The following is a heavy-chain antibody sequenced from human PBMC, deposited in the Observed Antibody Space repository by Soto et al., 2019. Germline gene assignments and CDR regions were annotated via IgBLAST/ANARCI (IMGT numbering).Heavy chain of an antibody. CDR1: GYTFTSYG. D-gene: IGHD3-9*01. CDR3: ARYHNDILTGYYMEDAFDI. V-gene: IGHV1-18*01. J-gene: IGHJ3*02. CDR2: ISAYNGNT. Sequence: ASVKVSCKASGYTFTSYGISWVRQAPGQGLEWMGWISAYNGNTNYAQKLQGRVTMTTDTSTSTAYMELRSLRSHDTAVYYCARYHNDILTGYYMEDAFDIWGQGTMVTVSS.